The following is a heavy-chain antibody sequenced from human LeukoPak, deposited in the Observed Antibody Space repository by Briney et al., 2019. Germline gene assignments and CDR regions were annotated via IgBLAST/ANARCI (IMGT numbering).Heavy chain of an antibody. CDR2: ISYDGSNK. D-gene: IGHD6-6*01. V-gene: IGHV3-30-3*01. CDR3: ARDPSSSSVEPLFDY. Sequence: GRSLRLSCAASGFTFSSYAMHWVRQAPGKGLEWVAVISYDGSNKYYADSVKGRFTISRDNSKNTLYLQMNSLRAEDTAVYYCARDPSSSSVEPLFDYWGQGTLVTVSS. J-gene: IGHJ4*02. CDR1: GFTFSSYA.